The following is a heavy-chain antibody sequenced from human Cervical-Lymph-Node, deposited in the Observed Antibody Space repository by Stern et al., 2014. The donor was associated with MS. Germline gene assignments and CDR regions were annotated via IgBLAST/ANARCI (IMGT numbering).Heavy chain of an antibody. V-gene: IGHV4-4*02. CDR3: AREGYSSSYDAFDI. J-gene: IGHJ3*02. D-gene: IGHD6-6*01. CDR1: GGSISSSNW. CDR2: IYPSGST. Sequence: QLQLQESGPGLVKPSGTLSLTCAVSGGSISSSNWWSWVRQTPGKGLEWIGEIYPSGSTKYKPSTKSRITKPVDKSKNQFSLKLSSVTAADTAVYYCAREGYSSSYDAFDIWGQGTMVTVSS.